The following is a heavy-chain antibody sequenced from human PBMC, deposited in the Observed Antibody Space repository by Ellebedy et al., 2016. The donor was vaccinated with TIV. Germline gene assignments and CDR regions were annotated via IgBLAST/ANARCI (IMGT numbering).Heavy chain of an antibody. CDR1: GFTFGGFG. V-gene: IGHV3-30*03. D-gene: IGHD4-17*01. J-gene: IGHJ3*01. CDR2: VSYDGNKK. CDR3: AREDGDYPVDAFDV. Sequence: GGSLRLXXAGSGFTFGGFGIHWVRQAPGKGLEWVAVVSYDGNKKSYSDSVKGRFTISRDNSKNTVHLHMNTLRSDDTAIYYCAREDGDYPVDAFDVWGQGTRVTVSS.